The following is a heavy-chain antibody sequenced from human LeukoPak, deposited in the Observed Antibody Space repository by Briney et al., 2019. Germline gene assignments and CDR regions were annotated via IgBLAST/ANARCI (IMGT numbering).Heavy chain of an antibody. D-gene: IGHD6-13*01. Sequence: GGSLRLSCAASGFTFSGYAMSWVRQAPGKGLEWVSAISGSGGSTYHADSVKGRFTISRDNSKNTLYLQMNSLRAEDTAVYYCAKSFSSWYRSHVDSWGQGTLVTVSS. CDR1: GFTFSGYA. V-gene: IGHV3-23*01. J-gene: IGHJ4*02. CDR3: AKSFSSWYRSHVDS. CDR2: ISGSGGST.